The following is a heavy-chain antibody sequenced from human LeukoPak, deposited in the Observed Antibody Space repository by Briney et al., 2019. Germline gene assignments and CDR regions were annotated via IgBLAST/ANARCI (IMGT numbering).Heavy chain of an antibody. CDR2: VSHTGAT. V-gene: IGHV4-59*01. J-gene: IGHJ3*01. Sequence: SETLSLTCSVSGASINGYFWNWVRQTPERGLEWIGYVSHTGATTSNPTLKSRVSIAIDTSKRQISLSMTSVTAADSALYYCARDRRGSYYTFDVWGPGTIVSVS. CDR3: ARDRRGSYYTFDV. D-gene: IGHD1-26*01. CDR1: GASINGYF.